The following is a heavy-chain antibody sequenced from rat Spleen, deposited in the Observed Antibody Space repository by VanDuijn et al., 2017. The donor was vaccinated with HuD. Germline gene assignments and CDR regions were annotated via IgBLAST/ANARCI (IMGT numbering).Heavy chain of an antibody. CDR3: AREGKLGVRGYYFDY. CDR2: IWTGGST. Sequence: QVQLKESGPGLVQPSQTLSLTCTVSGFSLSSYGVIWVRQAPKKGLEWMGEIWTGGSTAYNSLLKSRLTINRDTSKSQVFLKMDSLQTEDTATYYCAREGKLGVRGYYFDYWGQGVMVTVSS. D-gene: IGHD5-1*01. V-gene: IGHV2-16*01. J-gene: IGHJ2*01. CDR1: GFSLSSYG.